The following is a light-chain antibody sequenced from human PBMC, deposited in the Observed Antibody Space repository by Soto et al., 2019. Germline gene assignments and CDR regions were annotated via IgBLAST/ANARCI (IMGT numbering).Light chain of an antibody. CDR3: HQYNNWRT. V-gene: IGKV1-5*01. CDR1: QSISSW. Sequence: DIPMTHSPSTLSASVGDRVTITCRASQSISSWLAWYQQKPGKAPKLLIYDASSLESGVPSRFSGSGSGTEFTLTISSLQSEDFAVYYCHQYNNWRTFGQGTRLEI. CDR2: DAS. J-gene: IGKJ5*01.